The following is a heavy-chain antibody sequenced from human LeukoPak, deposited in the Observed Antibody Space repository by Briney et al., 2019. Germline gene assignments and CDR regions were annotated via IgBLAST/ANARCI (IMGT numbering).Heavy chain of an antibody. CDR3: PREYDSSGYYDH. CDR2: ISGGGDIA. D-gene: IGHD3-22*01. CDR1: GFSFSDYA. V-gene: IGHV3-23*01. Sequence: TGGSLRLSCVASGFSFSDYAMSWVRQAPGKGLEWVSAISGGGDIAYYADSVKGRFTISRDNSKNTLYLQMSSLRAEDTAVYYCPREYDSSGYYDHWGQGILVSVSS. J-gene: IGHJ4*02.